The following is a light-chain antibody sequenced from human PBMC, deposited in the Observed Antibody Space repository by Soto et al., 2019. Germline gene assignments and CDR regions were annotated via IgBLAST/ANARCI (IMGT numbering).Light chain of an antibody. Sequence: DIQMTQSPSTLSASVGDGATTTCRASQSIGSWLAWYQQKPGKAPKLLIYKATNLQSGVPSRFSGSGSGTDFSLTISSLQPVDSATYFCQQYNDFQYTFGPGTKLEI. CDR2: KAT. CDR3: QQYNDFQYT. CDR1: QSIGSW. J-gene: IGKJ2*01. V-gene: IGKV1-5*03.